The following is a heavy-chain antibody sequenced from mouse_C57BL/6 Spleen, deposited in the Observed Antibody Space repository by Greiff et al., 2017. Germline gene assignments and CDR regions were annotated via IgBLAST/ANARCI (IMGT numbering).Heavy chain of an antibody. Sequence: EVQRVESGGGLVKPGGSLKLSCAASGFTFSDYGMHWVRQAPEKGLEWVAYISSGSSTIYYADTVKGRFTISRDNAKNTLFLQMTSLRSEDTAMYYCARLFITTVVGHDVWGTGTTVTVSS. CDR3: ARLFITTVVGHDV. CDR2: ISSGSSTI. J-gene: IGHJ1*03. V-gene: IGHV5-17*01. CDR1: GFTFSDYG. D-gene: IGHD1-1*01.